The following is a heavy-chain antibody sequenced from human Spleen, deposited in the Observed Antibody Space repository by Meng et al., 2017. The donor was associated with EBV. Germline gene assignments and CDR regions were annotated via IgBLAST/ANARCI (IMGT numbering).Heavy chain of an antibody. D-gene: IGHD3-16*01. CDR3: ARGDDYRYAH. V-gene: IGHV4-34*01. CDR2: IDHRGSP. J-gene: IGHJ4*02. CDR1: GGSFSDYY. Sequence: QVRLQQWGAGLLKPSETLSLTCAVYGGSFSDYYWSWIRQPPGKGLEWIGEIDHRGSPNYNPSLMSRVTISLDTSRNHFSLELTSVTDADTAVYYCARGDDYRYAHWGQGTLVTVSS.